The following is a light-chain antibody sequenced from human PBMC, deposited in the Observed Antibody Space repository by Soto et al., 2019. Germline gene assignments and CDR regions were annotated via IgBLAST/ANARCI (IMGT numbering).Light chain of an antibody. CDR1: SSDVGGYNY. CDR3: SSYTSSSTLVV. V-gene: IGLV2-14*01. Sequence: QSALTQPASVSGSPGQSITISCTGTSSDVGGYNYVSWYQQHPGKAPKLMIYAVRNRPSGVSNRFSGSKSGNTASLTISGLQAEDEDDYYCSSYTSSSTLVVFGGGTKVTVL. J-gene: IGLJ2*01. CDR2: AVR.